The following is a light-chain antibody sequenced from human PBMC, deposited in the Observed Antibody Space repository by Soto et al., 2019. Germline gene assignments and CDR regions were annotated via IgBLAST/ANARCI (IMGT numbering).Light chain of an antibody. J-gene: IGKJ1*01. CDR2: KAS. CDR1: QSISDW. V-gene: IGKV1-5*03. CDR3: QQYETYWM. Sequence: DIPMTQSPATLSASIGDRVTITCRASQSISDWLAWLQQKPGQAPKLLIYKASTLETGVPSRFSGSGFGTEFTLTISSLQPDDFATYYGQQYETYWMFGQGTKV.